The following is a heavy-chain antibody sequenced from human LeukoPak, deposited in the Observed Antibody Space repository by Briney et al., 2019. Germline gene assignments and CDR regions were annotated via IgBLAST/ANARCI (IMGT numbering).Heavy chain of an antibody. CDR2: ISYDGSNK. Sequence: PGRSLRLPRAASGFTFTSYAMHWVRQAPGKGLESVAVISYDGSNKYYVESVKGRFTISRDNSKNTLYLQMISLRTEDTAVYYCARGLSGNYYYYYAMDVWGQGTAVTVSS. D-gene: IGHD6-19*01. CDR1: GFTFTSYA. V-gene: IGHV3-30-3*01. J-gene: IGHJ6*02. CDR3: ARGLSGNYYYYYAMDV.